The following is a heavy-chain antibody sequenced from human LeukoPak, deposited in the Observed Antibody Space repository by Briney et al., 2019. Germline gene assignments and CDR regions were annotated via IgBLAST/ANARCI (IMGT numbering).Heavy chain of an antibody. CDR1: GFTFSTYW. Sequence: SGGSLRLSCAASGFTFSTYWMSWVRQAPGKGLQWAANIKQDGSEKSYVDSVKGRFTISRDNAKNSLYLQMNSLRAEDTAVYYCARDASTAGTTWDYWGQGTLVTVSS. J-gene: IGHJ4*02. CDR2: IKQDGSEK. V-gene: IGHV3-7*01. D-gene: IGHD1-1*01. CDR3: ARDASTAGTTWDY.